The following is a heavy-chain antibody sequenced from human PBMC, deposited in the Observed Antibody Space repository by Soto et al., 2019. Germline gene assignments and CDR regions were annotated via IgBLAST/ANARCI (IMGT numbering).Heavy chain of an antibody. CDR1: GYTFTGYY. J-gene: IGHJ6*02. CDR3: ARDRFVWRRWSCGMDV. Sequence: QVQLVQSGAEVKKPGASVKVSCKSSGYTFTGYYMHWVRQAPGQGLEWMGWINPNSGGTNYAQKFQGWVTMTRDTSISTAYMELSRLRSDDTAVYYCARDRFVWRRWSCGMDVWGQGTTVTVSS. D-gene: IGHD2-15*01. V-gene: IGHV1-2*04. CDR2: INPNSGGT.